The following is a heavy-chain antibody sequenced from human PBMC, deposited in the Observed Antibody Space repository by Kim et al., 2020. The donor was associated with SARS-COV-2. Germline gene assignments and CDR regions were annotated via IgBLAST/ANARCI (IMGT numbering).Heavy chain of an antibody. D-gene: IGHD4-17*01. CDR2: SDYSGNT. CDR1: GGSVSSGIYS. Sequence: SETLSLTCTVSGGSVSSGIYSWNWIRQPPGKGLEWIGNSDYSGNTKYNPSLKSRVTISVDTSKNQFSLKLISVIAADTAVYYCARNRGRLPPGSWGQGTLVTVSS. V-gene: IGHV4-61*01. CDR3: ARNRGRLPPGS. J-gene: IGHJ5*02.